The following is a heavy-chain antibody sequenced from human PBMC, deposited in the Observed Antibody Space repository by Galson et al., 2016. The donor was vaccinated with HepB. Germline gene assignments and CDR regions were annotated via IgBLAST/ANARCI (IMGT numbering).Heavy chain of an antibody. D-gene: IGHD4-17*01. CDR2: FSASGSN. Sequence: TLSLTCSVSGDSITSNNYYWSWIRQPAGKGLEWIGRFSASGSNEYNPSLESRVTISVDTSKNQFSLKLSSVTAADTAVYYCARDSHGVDAFNIWGQGTLVAVSS. J-gene: IGHJ3*02. CDR3: ARDSHGVDAFNI. V-gene: IGHV4-61*02. CDR1: GDSITSNNYY.